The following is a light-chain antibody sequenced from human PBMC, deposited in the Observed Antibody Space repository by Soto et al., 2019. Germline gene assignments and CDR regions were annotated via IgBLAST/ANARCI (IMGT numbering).Light chain of an antibody. V-gene: IGKV1-39*01. J-gene: IGKJ5*01. CDR2: AAS. Sequence: DIQMTHSPSSLSASVVDRFTIPCRASQCIRNDLGWYAQKPREAPKLLIYAASSLQSGVPSRFSGSGSGTDFTLTISSLQPEDFATYYCQQSYSTPITFGQGTRLEI. CDR1: QCIRND. CDR3: QQSYSTPIT.